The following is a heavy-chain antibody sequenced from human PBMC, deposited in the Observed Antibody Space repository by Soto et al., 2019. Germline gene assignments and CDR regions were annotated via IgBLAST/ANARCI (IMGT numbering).Heavy chain of an antibody. CDR2: ISAYNGNT. Sequence: ASVKVSCKASGYTFTSYGISWVRQAPGQGLEWMGWISAYNGNTNSAQKLQGRVTMTTDTSTSTAYMELRSLSSDDTAVYYCARDCSGGSCYDWVDYWGPGTLVTVSS. J-gene: IGHJ4*02. D-gene: IGHD2-15*01. V-gene: IGHV1-18*01. CDR3: ARDCSGGSCYDWVDY. CDR1: GYTFTSYG.